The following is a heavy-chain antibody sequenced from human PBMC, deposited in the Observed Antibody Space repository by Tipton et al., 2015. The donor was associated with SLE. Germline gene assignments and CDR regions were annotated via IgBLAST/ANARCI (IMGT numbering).Heavy chain of an antibody. V-gene: IGHV4-59*08. D-gene: IGHD2-15*01. CDR2: IEDNGSS. Sequence: TLSLTCTVSGGSISSYYWSWIRQPPGMGLEWIGYIEDNGSSDYNPSLKSRVTMSVDTSKNKFSLNLRSVSAADTATYYCARHSCSGGSCFYYGMDVWGPGPTVSVSS. J-gene: IGHJ6*02. CDR1: GGSISSYY. CDR3: ARHSCSGGSCFYYGMDV.